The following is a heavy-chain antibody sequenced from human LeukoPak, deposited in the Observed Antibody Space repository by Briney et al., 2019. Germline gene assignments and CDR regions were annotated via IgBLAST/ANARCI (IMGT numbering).Heavy chain of an antibody. CDR2: ISSSGSTI. J-gene: IGHJ4*02. V-gene: IGHV3-11*04. D-gene: IGHD3-22*01. Sequence: GGSLRLSCAASGFTFSDYYMSWIRQAPGKGLEWVSYISSSGSTIYYADSVKGRFTISRDNAKNSLYLQMNSLRAEDTAVYYCARSQKYYYDSSGYPDYWGQGTLVTVSS. CDR1: GFTFSDYY. CDR3: ARSQKYYYDSSGYPDY.